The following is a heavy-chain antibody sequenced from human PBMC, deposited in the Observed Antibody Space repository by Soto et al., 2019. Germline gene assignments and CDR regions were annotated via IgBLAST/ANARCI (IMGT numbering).Heavy chain of an antibody. V-gene: IGHV4-31*03. CDR1: GGSIISGGYY. J-gene: IGHJ6*03. CDR2: IYYSGST. Sequence: QVQLQEPGPGLVKPSQTLSLTCTVSGGSIISGGYYWSGIRQHPGKGLEWIGYIYYSGSTYYNPSPKSRVTRSVDTSKNQFTLRLSSVTAADTAVYYCARRDSGYADYMDVCGKGTTVTVPS. D-gene: IGHD5-12*01. CDR3: ARRDSGYADYMDV.